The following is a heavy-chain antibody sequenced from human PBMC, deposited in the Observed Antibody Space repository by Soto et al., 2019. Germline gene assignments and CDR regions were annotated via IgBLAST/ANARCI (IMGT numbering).Heavy chain of an antibody. Sequence: SETLSHTWAVSGASIRRSGYSWSCISKTPGKSLERIGNIYHSGSTYYNPSLKRRVTISVDRSKKKISMKLRTVTADNTAVQKCAITPTPWGQGTLVTVSS. CDR3: AITPTP. CDR1: GASIRRSGYS. CDR2: IYHSGST. D-gene: IGHD1-26*01. V-gene: IGHV4-30-2*01. J-gene: IGHJ5*02.